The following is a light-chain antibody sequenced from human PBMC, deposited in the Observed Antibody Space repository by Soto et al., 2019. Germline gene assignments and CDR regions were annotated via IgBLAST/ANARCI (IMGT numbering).Light chain of an antibody. J-gene: IGKJ4*01. CDR2: AAS. CDR1: QSISYS. V-gene: IGKV1-39*01. CDR3: QQSYSTPLT. Sequence: DIQLTQSPSSLSASVGDRVTITCRASQSISYSLNWYQQKPGKAPKVLISAASSLQSGVPSRFSGSGSGTDFTLTISSLQPEDFATYYCQQSYSTPLTFGGGTKVDIK.